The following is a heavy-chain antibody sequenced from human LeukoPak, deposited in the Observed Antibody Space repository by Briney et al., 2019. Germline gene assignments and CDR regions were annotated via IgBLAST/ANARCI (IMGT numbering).Heavy chain of an antibody. CDR2: ISSSSSYI. Sequence: PGGSLRLSCAASGFTFSDYNMKWVRQAPGKGLEWVSSISSSSSYIYYADSVKGRFTISRDNSKNTLYLQMNSLRAEDTAVYYCARGGGYCSGGSCSNDAFDIWGQGTMVTVSS. CDR1: GFTFSDYN. D-gene: IGHD2-15*01. CDR3: ARGGGYCSGGSCSNDAFDI. V-gene: IGHV3-21*04. J-gene: IGHJ3*02.